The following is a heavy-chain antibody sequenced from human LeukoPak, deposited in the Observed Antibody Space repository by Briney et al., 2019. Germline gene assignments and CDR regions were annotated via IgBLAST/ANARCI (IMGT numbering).Heavy chain of an antibody. Sequence: GGSLRLSCAASGFTLSSYAMSWVRQAPGKGLEWVSAISDTGNTYHADSVKGRFTISRDSSKNTLFLQMNRLRPEDAAVYYCAKTGNPPTGDYWGQGTLVTVSS. D-gene: IGHD1-1*01. CDR3: AKTGNPPTGDY. J-gene: IGHJ4*02. V-gene: IGHV3-23*01. CDR1: GFTLSSYA. CDR2: ISDTGNT.